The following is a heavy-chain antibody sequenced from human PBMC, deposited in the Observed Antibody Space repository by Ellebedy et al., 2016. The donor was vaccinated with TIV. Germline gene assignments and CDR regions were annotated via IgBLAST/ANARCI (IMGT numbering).Heavy chain of an antibody. J-gene: IGHJ2*01. CDR3: ARAWRWLQLSWYFDL. CDR1: GGSISSGGYY. V-gene: IGHV4-31*03. Sequence: SETLSLXXTVSGGSISSGGYYWSWIRQHPGKGLEWIGYIYYSGSTYYNPSLKSRVTISVDTSKNQFSLKLSSVTAADTAVYYCARAWRWLQLSWYFDLWGRGTLVTVSS. CDR2: IYYSGST. D-gene: IGHD5-24*01.